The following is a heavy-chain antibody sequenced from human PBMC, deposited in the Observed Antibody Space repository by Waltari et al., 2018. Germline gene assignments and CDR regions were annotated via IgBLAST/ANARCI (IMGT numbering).Heavy chain of an antibody. CDR3: AKGAIGSAGLDY. D-gene: IGHD6-13*01. Sequence: EVQMLESGGGLVKPGGSLIISCAASEFTLRSYAVTWVRQAPGKGLEWVSSFTTSGNTYYADSVKGRFTISRDNSKNKMYLQMNSLRADDTAVYYCAKGAIGSAGLDYWGQGTLVTVSS. CDR2: FTTSGNT. J-gene: IGHJ4*02. CDR1: EFTLRSYA. V-gene: IGHV3-23*01.